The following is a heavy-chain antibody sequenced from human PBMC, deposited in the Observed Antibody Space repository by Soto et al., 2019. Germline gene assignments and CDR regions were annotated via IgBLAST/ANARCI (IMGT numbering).Heavy chain of an antibody. V-gene: IGHV2-5*02. Sequence: QITLKESGPTLVKPTQTLTLTCTFSGFSLSTSGVGVGWIRQPPGKALEWLALIYWDDDKRYSPSLKSRLTITTDTSKTQVVLTMTNMDPVDTATYYCAHASLRYFDWLEAGDGMDVWGQGTTVTVSS. CDR2: IYWDDDK. CDR3: AHASLRYFDWLEAGDGMDV. J-gene: IGHJ6*02. D-gene: IGHD3-9*01. CDR1: GFSLSTSGVG.